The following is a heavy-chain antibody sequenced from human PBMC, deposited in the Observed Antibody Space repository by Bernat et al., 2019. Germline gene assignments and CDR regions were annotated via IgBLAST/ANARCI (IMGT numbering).Heavy chain of an antibody. Sequence: QVQLVQSGAEVKKPGSSVKVSCKASGGTFSSYAISWVRQAPGQGLEWMGGIIPIFGTANYAQKFQGRVTITADKSTSTAYMELSSLRSEDTAVYYCARDKTGYSSSWYGTGWYFDLWGLGTLVTVSS. CDR3: ARDKTGYSSSWYGTGWYFDL. D-gene: IGHD6-13*01. J-gene: IGHJ2*01. CDR1: GGTFSSYA. CDR2: IIPIFGTA. V-gene: IGHV1-69*06.